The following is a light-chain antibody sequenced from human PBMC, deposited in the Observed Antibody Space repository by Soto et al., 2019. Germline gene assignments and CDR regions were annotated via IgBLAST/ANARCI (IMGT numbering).Light chain of an antibody. Sequence: VMTQSPATLSVSPGERATLSCRASQSVSSYLAWYQQKPGQAPRLLIYGASTRATDIPARFSGSGSGSEFTLTISSLQSEDSGVYYCQQYNHWPRTFGQGTKVEIK. CDR3: QQYNHWPRT. CDR2: GAS. V-gene: IGKV3-15*01. CDR1: QSVSSY. J-gene: IGKJ1*01.